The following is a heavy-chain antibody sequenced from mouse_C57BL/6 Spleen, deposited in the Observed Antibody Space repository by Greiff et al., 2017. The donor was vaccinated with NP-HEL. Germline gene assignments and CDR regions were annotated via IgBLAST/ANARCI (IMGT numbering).Heavy chain of an antibody. CDR1: GYTFTDYY. Sequence: EVQLQQPGPELVKPGASVKLSCKASGYTFTDYYMNWVKQSHGKSLEWIGDINPNNGGTSYNQKFKGKATLTVDKASSTAYMQLRSLTSEDSAVYYCARPYGSSFSYAMDYWGQGTSVTVSS. CDR2: INPNNGGT. D-gene: IGHD1-1*01. J-gene: IGHJ4*01. V-gene: IGHV1-26*01. CDR3: ARPYGSSFSYAMDY.